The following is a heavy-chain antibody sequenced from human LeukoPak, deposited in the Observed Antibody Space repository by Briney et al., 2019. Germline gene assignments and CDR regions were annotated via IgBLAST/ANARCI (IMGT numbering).Heavy chain of an antibody. CDR1: GILVSSNY. Sequence: GGSLRLSCVASGILVSSNYMSWVRQAPGKGLEWVSFIDSTGSTYYADSVKGRFTISRDNSRNTLYLQMNSLGVANPAVYYCARRERLGYSYGRGTLDIWGQGTMVTVSS. CDR2: IDSTGST. D-gene: IGHD5-18*01. J-gene: IGHJ3*02. CDR3: ARRERLGYSYGRGTLDI. V-gene: IGHV3-66*01.